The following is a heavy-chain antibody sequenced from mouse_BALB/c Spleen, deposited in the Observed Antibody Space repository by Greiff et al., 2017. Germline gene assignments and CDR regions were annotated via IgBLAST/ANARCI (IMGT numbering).Heavy chain of an antibody. Sequence: ESGPGLVKPSQSLSLTCSVTGYSITSGYYWNWIRQFPGNKLEWMGYISYDGSNNYNPSLKNRISITRDTSKNQFFLKLNSVTTEDTATYYCAREEYGNYLDYWGQGTSVTVSS. V-gene: IGHV3-6*02. J-gene: IGHJ4*01. CDR3: AREEYGNYLDY. D-gene: IGHD2-10*02. CDR1: GYSITSGYY. CDR2: ISYDGSN.